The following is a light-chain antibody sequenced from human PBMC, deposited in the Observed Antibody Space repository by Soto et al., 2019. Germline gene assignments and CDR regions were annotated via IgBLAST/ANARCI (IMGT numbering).Light chain of an antibody. V-gene: IGKV3-11*01. J-gene: IGKJ5*01. Sequence: EIVLTQSPGTLSLSPGERATLSCMASQSVSSYLAWYQQKPGQAPRLLIYDASNRATGIPARFGGSGSGTDFTLTISSLEPEDFSVYYCQQRYNWPITFGQGTRLEIK. CDR1: QSVSSY. CDR2: DAS. CDR3: QQRYNWPIT.